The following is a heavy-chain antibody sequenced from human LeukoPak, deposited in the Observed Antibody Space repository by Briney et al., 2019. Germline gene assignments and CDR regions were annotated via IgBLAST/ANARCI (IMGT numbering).Heavy chain of an antibody. CDR1: GGSISSSSYY. CDR2: IYYSGST. V-gene: IGHV4-39*01. D-gene: IGHD3-3*01. Sequence: ASETLSLTCTVSGGSISSSSYYWGWIRQPPGKGLEWIGSIYYSGSTYYNPSLKSRVTISVDTSKNQFSLKLSSVTAADTAVYYCALTITIFGVVSDYWGQGTLVTVSS. J-gene: IGHJ4*02. CDR3: ALTITIFGVVSDY.